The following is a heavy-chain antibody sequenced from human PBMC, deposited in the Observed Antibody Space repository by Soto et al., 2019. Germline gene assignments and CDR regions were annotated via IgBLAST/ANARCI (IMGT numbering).Heavy chain of an antibody. V-gene: IGHV3-23*01. CDR3: AKRYCISTSCKGAYYYYGLDV. CDR1: GFTFSSYA. D-gene: IGHD2-2*01. CDR2: TGSTGASK. J-gene: IGHJ6*02. Sequence: PGGSLRLSCAASGFTFSSYAMSWVRQAPGKGLEWVSGTGSTGASKYYADSVKGRFTISRDNSKNTLYLQMNSLRAEDTAVYYCAKRYCISTSCKGAYYYYGLDVWGQGTTVTVSS.